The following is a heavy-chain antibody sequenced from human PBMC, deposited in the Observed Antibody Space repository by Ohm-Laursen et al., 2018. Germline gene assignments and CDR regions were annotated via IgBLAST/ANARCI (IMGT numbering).Heavy chain of an antibody. CDR1: GYTFTGNY. V-gene: IGHV1-2*02. CDR2: INVNNGGT. Sequence: GASVKVSCKVSGYTFTGNYIHWVRQAPGQGLEWMGWINVNNGGTTYAQKFKDRVTMTSDTSITTAYMELSRLRSDDTALYYCARDRAAMNCGGDCYYAMDVWGQGTTVTVSS. CDR3: ARDRAAMNCGGDCYYAMDV. J-gene: IGHJ6*02. D-gene: IGHD2-21*01.